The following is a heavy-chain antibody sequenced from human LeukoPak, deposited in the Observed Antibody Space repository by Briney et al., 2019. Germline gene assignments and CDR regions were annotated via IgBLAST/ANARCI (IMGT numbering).Heavy chain of an antibody. V-gene: IGHV3-11*01. CDR3: ARDIQYIGSTYYFDL. Sequence: GGSLRLSCEASGFTFSAYQMSWIRQAPGKGLEWVSYIGGSDNTMSYADSLKGRFTISRDNAKNSLYLQMNSLRAEDTAVYYCARDIQYIGSTYYFDLWGQGTLVTVSS. J-gene: IGHJ4*02. CDR2: IGGSDNTM. CDR1: GFTFSAYQ. D-gene: IGHD1-26*01.